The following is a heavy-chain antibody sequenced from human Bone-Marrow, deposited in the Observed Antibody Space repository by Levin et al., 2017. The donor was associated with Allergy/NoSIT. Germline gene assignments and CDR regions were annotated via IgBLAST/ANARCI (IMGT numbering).Heavy chain of an antibody. D-gene: IGHD3-10*01. J-gene: IGHJ4*02. CDR2: LTGSGATT. V-gene: IGHV3-23*01. CDR3: AKGREYGSGTPFYFEY. CDR1: GFSFSSFA. Sequence: ASVKVSCAASGFSFSSFAMSWVRQAPGKGLEWISGLTGSGATTHYAGSVKGRFTISRDNSKNTVTLQMNDLRAEDTAVYYCAKGREYGSGTPFYFEYWGLGTLVAVSS.